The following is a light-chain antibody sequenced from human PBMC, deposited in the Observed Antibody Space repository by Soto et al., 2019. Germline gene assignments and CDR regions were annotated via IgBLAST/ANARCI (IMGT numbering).Light chain of an antibody. V-gene: IGKV1-5*03. CDR1: QSISSW. CDR3: QQYNSYSGLT. CDR2: TAA. Sequence: DIQMTQSPSTLSASVGDRVTITSRASQSISSWLAWYQQKPGKAPKLLIHTAATLDSGVPSRFSGSGSGTQFTLTISSLQPDDFATYYCQQYNSYSGLTFGGGTKVEIK. J-gene: IGKJ4*01.